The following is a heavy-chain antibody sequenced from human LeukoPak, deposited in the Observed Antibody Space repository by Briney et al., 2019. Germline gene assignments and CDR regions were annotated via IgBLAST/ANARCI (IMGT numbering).Heavy chain of an antibody. CDR3: ALTTVTTTKYFDAFDI. J-gene: IGHJ3*02. D-gene: IGHD4-17*01. CDR1: GYSFTSYW. CDR2: IYPGDSDT. Sequence: PGESLKISCKGSGYSFTSYWIVWVRQMPGKGLEWMGIIYPGDSDTRYSPSFQGQVTISADKSISTAYLQWSSLKASDTAMYYCALTTVTTTKYFDAFDIWGQGTMVTVSS. V-gene: IGHV5-51*01.